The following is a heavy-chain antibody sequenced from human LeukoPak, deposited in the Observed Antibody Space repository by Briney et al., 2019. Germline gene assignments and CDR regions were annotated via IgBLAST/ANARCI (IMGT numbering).Heavy chain of an antibody. J-gene: IGHJ4*02. CDR2: ISSSGSTI. D-gene: IGHD2-15*01. Sequence: GGSLRLSCAASGFTFSSYEMNWVRQAPGKGLEWVSYISSSGSTIYYADSVKGRFTISRDNAKNSLYLQMNSLRAEDTAVYYCARDRGSGGSCLFDYWGQGTLVTVSP. CDR1: GFTFSSYE. CDR3: ARDRGSGGSCLFDY. V-gene: IGHV3-48*03.